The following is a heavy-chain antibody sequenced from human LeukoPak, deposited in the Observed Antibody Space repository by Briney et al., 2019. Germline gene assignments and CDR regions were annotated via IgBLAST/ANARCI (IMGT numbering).Heavy chain of an antibody. J-gene: IGHJ4*02. CDR3: AKVEGGFYYDRTYFDY. D-gene: IGHD3-22*01. CDR1: GFTVSSNY. V-gene: IGHV3-66*01. CDR2: IYSGGST. Sequence: GGSLRLSCAASGFTVSSNYMSWVRQAPGKGLEWVSVIYSGGSTYYADSVKGRFTISRDNSKNTLYLQMNSLRAEDTAVYYCAKVEGGFYYDRTYFDYWGQGTLVTVSS.